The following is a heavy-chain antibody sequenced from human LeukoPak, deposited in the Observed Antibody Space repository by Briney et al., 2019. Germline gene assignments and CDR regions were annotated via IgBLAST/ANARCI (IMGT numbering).Heavy chain of an antibody. V-gene: IGHV3-23*01. Sequence: GGSLRLSCAASGFTLRNYAIYWVRQAPGKGLEWVSGLSGSGGDTYFADSVKGRFTISRDHSKNTVFLQMDSLRAEDTAVYYCAKTTAGNSSGRYPGWPVDYWGQGTLVTVSS. CDR2: LSGSGGDT. CDR1: GFTLRNYA. J-gene: IGHJ4*02. D-gene: IGHD6-19*01. CDR3: AKTTAGNSSGRYPGWPVDY.